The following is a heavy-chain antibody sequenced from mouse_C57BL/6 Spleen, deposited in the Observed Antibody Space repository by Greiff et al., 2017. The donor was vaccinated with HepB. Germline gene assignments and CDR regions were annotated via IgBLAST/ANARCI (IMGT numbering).Heavy chain of an antibody. D-gene: IGHD1-1*01. CDR3: ARSNYYGSSYDYAMDY. J-gene: IGHJ4*01. V-gene: IGHV14-3*01. CDR2: IDPANGNT. Sequence: EVQLVESVAELVRPGASVKLSCTASGFNIKNTYMHWVKQRPEQGLEWIGRIDPANGNTKYAPKFQGKATITADASSNTAYLQLSSLTSEDTAIYYCARSNYYGSSYDYAMDYWGQGTSVTVSS. CDR1: GFNIKNTY.